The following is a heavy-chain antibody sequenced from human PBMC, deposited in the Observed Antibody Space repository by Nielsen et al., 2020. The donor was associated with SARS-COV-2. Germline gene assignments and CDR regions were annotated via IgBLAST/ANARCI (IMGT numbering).Heavy chain of an antibody. CDR3: ARVGGVEFDY. Sequence: GSLRLSCTVSGGPISSYYWSWIRQPPGKGLEWIGYIYYSGSTNYNPSLKSRVTISVDTSKNQFSLKLSSVTAADTAVYYCARVGGVEFDYWGQGTLVTVSS. V-gene: IGHV4-59*01. CDR1: GGPISSYY. CDR2: IYYSGST. J-gene: IGHJ4*02. D-gene: IGHD3-16*01.